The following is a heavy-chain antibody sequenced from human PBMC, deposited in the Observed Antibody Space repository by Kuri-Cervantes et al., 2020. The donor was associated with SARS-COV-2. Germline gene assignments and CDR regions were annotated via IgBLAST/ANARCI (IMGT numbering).Heavy chain of an antibody. CDR2: INSDGSST. D-gene: IGHD5-12*01. CDR1: GFTFSRSW. CDR3: ARAGTASGYDQYYYYYYGMDV. V-gene: IGHV3-74*01. J-gene: IGHJ6*02. Sequence: GGSLRLSCAASGFTFSRSWMHWVRQAPGKGLVWVSRINSDGSSTSYADSVKGRFTISRDNAKNTLYLQMNSLRAEDTAVYYCARAGTASGYDQYYYYYYGMDVWGQGTTVTVSS.